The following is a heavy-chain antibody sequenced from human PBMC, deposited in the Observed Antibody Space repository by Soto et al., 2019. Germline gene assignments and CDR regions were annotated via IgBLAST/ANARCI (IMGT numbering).Heavy chain of an antibody. CDR1: GYTFTSYD. CDR2: MNPNSGNT. V-gene: IGHV1-8*01. Sequence: QVQLVQSGAEVKKPGASVKVSCKASGYTFTSYDINWVRQATGQGLERMGWMNPNSGNTAYAHKFQGRVTMTRNTSISPAYVELSSLRSEDTAVYYSAREKSSGSYYDYWGQGTLVTVSS. J-gene: IGHJ4*02. D-gene: IGHD3-22*01. CDR3: AREKSSGSYYDY.